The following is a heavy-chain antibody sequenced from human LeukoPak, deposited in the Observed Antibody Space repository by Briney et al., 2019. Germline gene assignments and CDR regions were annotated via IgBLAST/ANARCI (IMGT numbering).Heavy chain of an antibody. J-gene: IGHJ4*02. V-gene: IGHV3-21*01. D-gene: IGHD6-13*01. CDR1: GFTFKNYG. Sequence: GGSLRLSCEASGFTFKNYGMSWVRQAPGKGLEWVSSISSSSSYIYYADSVKGRFTISRDNAKNSLYLQMNSLRAEDTAVYYCARDRDSSSPFDYWGQGTLVTVSS. CDR3: ARDRDSSSPFDY. CDR2: ISSSSSYI.